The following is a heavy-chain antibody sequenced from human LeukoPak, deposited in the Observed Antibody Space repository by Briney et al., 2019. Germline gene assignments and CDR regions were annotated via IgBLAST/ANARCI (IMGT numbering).Heavy chain of an antibody. CDR1: GFTFSSYA. Sequence: GGSLRLSCAASGFTFSSYAMHWVRQAPGKGLEWVAVISYDGSNKYYADSVKGQFTISRDNSKNTLYLQMYSLRAEDTAVYYCARDSPTYCSGGSCYPSMDYWGQGTLVTVSS. V-gene: IGHV3-30*04. D-gene: IGHD2-15*01. J-gene: IGHJ4*02. CDR2: ISYDGSNK. CDR3: ARDSPTYCSGGSCYPSMDY.